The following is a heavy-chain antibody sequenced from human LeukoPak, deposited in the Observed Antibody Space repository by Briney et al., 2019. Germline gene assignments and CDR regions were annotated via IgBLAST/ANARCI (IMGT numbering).Heavy chain of an antibody. V-gene: IGHV1-18*04. D-gene: IGHD4-17*01. CDR1: GYTFTGYY. CDR3: ARGVYGDYVADY. Sequence: GASVKVSCKASGYTFTGYYMHWVRQAPGQGLEWMGWISAYNGNTNYAQKLQGRVTMTTDTSTSTAYMELRSLRSDDTAVYYCARGVYGDYVADYWGQGTLVTVSS. CDR2: ISAYNGNT. J-gene: IGHJ4*02.